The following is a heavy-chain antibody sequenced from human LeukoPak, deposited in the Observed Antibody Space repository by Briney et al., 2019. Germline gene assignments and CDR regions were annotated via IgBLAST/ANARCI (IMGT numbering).Heavy chain of an antibody. CDR2: IDPGDSDT. D-gene: IGHD5-18*01. J-gene: IGHJ4*02. Sequence: GVSLKISCKGSGYSFTSYWIGWVRQMPGKGLEWMGIIDPGDSDTRYNPSFQGQVTISVDKSISTAYLQWSSLKASDTAMYYCARPRIQLNIRYFDYWGQGTLVTVSS. CDR1: GYSFTSYW. CDR3: ARPRIQLNIRYFDY. V-gene: IGHV5-51*01.